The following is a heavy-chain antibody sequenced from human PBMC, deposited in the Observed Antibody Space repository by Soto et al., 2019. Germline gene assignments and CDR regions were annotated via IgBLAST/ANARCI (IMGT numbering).Heavy chain of an antibody. CDR1: GYTFTSYG. CDR3: APCSGGSCYNNWFDP. D-gene: IGHD2-15*01. CDR2: ISAYNGNT. V-gene: IGHV1-18*04. J-gene: IGHJ5*02. Sequence: ASVKVSCKASGYTFTSYGISWVRQAPGQGLEWMGWISAYNGNTNYAQKLQGRVTMTTDTSTSTAYMELRSLRSDDTAVYYCAPCSGGSCYNNWFDPWGQGTLVTVSS.